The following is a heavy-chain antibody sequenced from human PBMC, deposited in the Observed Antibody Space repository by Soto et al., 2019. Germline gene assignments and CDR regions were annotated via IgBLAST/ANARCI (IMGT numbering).Heavy chain of an antibody. D-gene: IGHD6-13*01. CDR3: ARHDSSSWYNWFDP. CDR2: IYSGGST. V-gene: IGHV3-53*01. J-gene: IGHJ5*02. CDR1: GFTVSSNY. Sequence: GSLRLSCAASGFTVSSNYMSWVRQAPGKGLEWVSVIYSGGSTYYADSVKGRFTISRDNSKNTLYLQMNSLRAEDTAVYYCARHDSSSWYNWFDPWGQGTLVTVSS.